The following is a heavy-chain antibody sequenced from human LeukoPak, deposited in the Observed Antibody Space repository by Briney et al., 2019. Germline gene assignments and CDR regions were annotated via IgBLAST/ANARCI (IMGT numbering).Heavy chain of an antibody. V-gene: IGHV3-7*03. Sequence: GGSLRLSCAASEFTFSTYWMSWVRQAPGKGLEWVADIKHDGSEKYYVDSVKGRFTISRDNAKNSLYLQMNSLRAEDTALYYCARDKAAAGMSPFDYWGQGTLVTVSS. D-gene: IGHD6-13*01. CDR2: IKHDGSEK. CDR3: ARDKAAAGMSPFDY. J-gene: IGHJ4*02. CDR1: EFTFSTYW.